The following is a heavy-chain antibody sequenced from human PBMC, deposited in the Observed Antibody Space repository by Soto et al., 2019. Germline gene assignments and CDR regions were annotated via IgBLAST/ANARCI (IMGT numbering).Heavy chain of an antibody. CDR3: ARVYLIRSRDFYHALDA. CDR1: GYTFTAFT. CDR2: ITIYSGHT. V-gene: IGHV1-18*01. J-gene: IGHJ6*04. D-gene: IGHD4-17*01. Sequence: ASVKVSCKASGYTFTAFTITWVRQAPVQVLEWMVCITIYSGHTAYAQTFRDRVTMTSDRYTTTVSMELRGLRADDTDVFYCARVYLIRSRDFYHALDAWGKGTKVTVSS.